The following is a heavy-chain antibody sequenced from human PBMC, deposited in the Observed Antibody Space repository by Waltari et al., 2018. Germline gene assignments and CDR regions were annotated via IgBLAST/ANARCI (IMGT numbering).Heavy chain of an antibody. J-gene: IGHJ4*02. D-gene: IGHD6-19*01. CDR3: ARGGIAVAGSSLPFDY. CDR1: GGSFTGYY. Sequence: QVQLQQWGAGLLKPSETLSLTCAVYGGSFTGYYGSWIRQPPGKGLEWIGEINHSGSTNYNPSLKSRVTISVDTSKNQFSLKLSSVTAADTAVYYCARGGIAVAGSSLPFDYWGQGTLVTVSS. V-gene: IGHV4-34*01. CDR2: INHSGST.